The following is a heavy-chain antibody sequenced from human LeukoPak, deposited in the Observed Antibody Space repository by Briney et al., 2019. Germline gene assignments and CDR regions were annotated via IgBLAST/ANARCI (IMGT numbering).Heavy chain of an antibody. D-gene: IGHD5-24*01. V-gene: IGHV4-39*07. CDR1: GGSISSSSYY. CDR2: IYYSGST. CDR3: ARAEMATIRNFDY. J-gene: IGHJ4*02. Sequence: SETLSLTCTVSGGSISSSSYYWGWIRQPPGKGLEWIGSIYYSGSTYYNPSLKSRVTISVDTSKNQFSLKLSSVTAADTAVYYCARAEMATIRNFDYWGQGTLVTVSS.